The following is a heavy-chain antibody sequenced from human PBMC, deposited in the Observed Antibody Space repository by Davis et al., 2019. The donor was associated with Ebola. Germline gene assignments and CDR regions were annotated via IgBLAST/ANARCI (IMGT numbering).Heavy chain of an antibody. Sequence: SETLSLTCAVSGGSISSSNWWSWVRQPPGKGLEWIGYIYYSGSTNYNPSLKSRVTISVDTSKNQFSLKLSSVTAADTAVYYCARRGRARGMDVWGQGTTVTVSS. J-gene: IGHJ6*02. CDR3: ARRGRARGMDV. CDR2: IYYSGST. V-gene: IGHV4-4*02. CDR1: GGSISSSNW. D-gene: IGHD3-10*01.